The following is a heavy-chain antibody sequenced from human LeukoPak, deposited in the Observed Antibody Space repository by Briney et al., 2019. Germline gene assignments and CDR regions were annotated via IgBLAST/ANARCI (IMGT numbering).Heavy chain of an antibody. Sequence: GGSLRLSCAASGFPFSPYWMHWARHAPGKRMVWVSRINNDGSSTMYADSVKGRFTISRDNARNTLYLQMNSLRDDDTAVYYCARDYNSSPDYWGQGTLVTVSS. CDR2: INNDGSST. D-gene: IGHD6-13*01. CDR1: GFPFSPYW. V-gene: IGHV3-74*03. J-gene: IGHJ4*02. CDR3: ARDYNSSPDY.